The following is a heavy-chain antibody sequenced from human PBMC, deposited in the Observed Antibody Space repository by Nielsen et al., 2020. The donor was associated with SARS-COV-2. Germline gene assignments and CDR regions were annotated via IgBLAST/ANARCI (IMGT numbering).Heavy chain of an antibody. CDR2: ISWNSGSI. CDR1: GFTFDDYA. J-gene: IGHJ5*02. Sequence: GGSLRLSCAASGFTFDDYAMHWVRQAPGKGLEWVSGISWNSGSIGYADSVKGRFTISRDNAKNSLYLQMNSLRAEDTALYYCAKDNPYNWFDPWGQGTLVTVSS. CDR3: AKDNPYNWFDP. V-gene: IGHV3-9*01.